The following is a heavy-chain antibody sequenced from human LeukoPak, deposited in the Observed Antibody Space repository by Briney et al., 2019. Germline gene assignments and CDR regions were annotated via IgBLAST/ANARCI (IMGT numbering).Heavy chain of an antibody. J-gene: IGHJ6*02. D-gene: IGHD3-9*01. CDR3: ASGPRLRYFDWLLSGYYYYGMDV. CDR2: INHSGST. CDR1: GGSFSGYY. Sequence: SETLSLTCAVYGGSFSGYYWSWIRQPPGKGLGWIGEINHSGSTNYNPSLKSRVTISVDTSKNQFSLKLSSVTAADTAVYYCASGPRLRYFDWLLSGYYYYGMDVWGQGTTVTVSS. V-gene: IGHV4-34*01.